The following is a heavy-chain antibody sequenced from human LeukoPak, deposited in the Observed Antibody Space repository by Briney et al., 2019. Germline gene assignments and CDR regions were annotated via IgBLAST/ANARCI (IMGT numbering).Heavy chain of an antibody. CDR3: ARDSGTGWNY. CDR1: GFTFSSYW. D-gene: IGHD3/OR15-3a*01. V-gene: IGHV3-7*01. Sequence: GGSLRLSCAASGFTFSSYWMTWVRQAPGKGLEWVASIKQDGSDKYYVDSVKGRFTIPRDNAKNSVYLQMNSLRVEDTAVFYCARDSGTGWNYWGQGTLVTVSS. CDR2: IKQDGSDK. J-gene: IGHJ4*02.